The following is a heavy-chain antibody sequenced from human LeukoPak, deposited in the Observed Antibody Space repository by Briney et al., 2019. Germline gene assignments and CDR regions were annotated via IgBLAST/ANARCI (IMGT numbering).Heavy chain of an antibody. CDR2: ISNSDGSI. CDR3: ARDAATIGTYWYFDL. J-gene: IGHJ2*01. CDR1: GFSFSSHS. D-gene: IGHD1-1*01. V-gene: IGHV3-48*02. Sequence: GGSLRLSCAASGFSFSSHSMNWVCQAPGKGLEWVSYISNSDGSIYYADSVKGRFTISRDNAKLSLFLQMNTLRDEDTAVYYCARDAATIGTYWYFDLWGRGTLVTVSS.